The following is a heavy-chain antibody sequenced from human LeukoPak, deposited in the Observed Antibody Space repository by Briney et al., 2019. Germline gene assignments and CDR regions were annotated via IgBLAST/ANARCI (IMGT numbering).Heavy chain of an antibody. D-gene: IGHD5-18*01. J-gene: IGHJ4*02. CDR3: ASDPDTSDFDH. CDR1: GGSISSTSYY. Sequence: SETLSLTCTVSGGSISSTSYYWGWIRQPPGKGLEWIASISYSGSTFYNPSLKSRVTISLDTSKSQFSLKLSSVTAADTAVYYCASDPDTSDFDHWGQGTLVTVSS. V-gene: IGHV4-39*07. CDR2: ISYSGST.